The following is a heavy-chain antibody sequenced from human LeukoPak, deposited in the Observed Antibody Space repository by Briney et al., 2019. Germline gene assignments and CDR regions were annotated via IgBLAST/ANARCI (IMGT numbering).Heavy chain of an antibody. V-gene: IGHV1-2*02. J-gene: IGHJ6*03. Sequence: ASVKVSCKASGYTFTGYYMHWVRQAPGQGLEWMGWINPNSGGTNYAQKFQGRVTMTRDTSISTAYMELSRLRSDDTAVYYCARGEGDYYGSGSYLYYYYMDVWGKGTTVTISS. CDR3: ARGEGDYYGSGSYLYYYYMDV. CDR2: INPNSGGT. D-gene: IGHD3-10*01. CDR1: GYTFTGYY.